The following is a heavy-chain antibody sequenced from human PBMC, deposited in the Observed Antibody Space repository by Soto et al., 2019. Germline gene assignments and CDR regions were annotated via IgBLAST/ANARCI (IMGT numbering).Heavy chain of an antibody. V-gene: IGHV1-69*01. CDR3: ASGGYCSSPTCRGWLDP. CDR2: IIPIFGTL. D-gene: IGHD2-2*01. J-gene: IGHJ5*02. Sequence: QVHLVQSGAEVKKPGSSVKVSCKASGGTFTTYAISWVRQAPGLGLEWMGGIIPIFGTLNYAQKFQDRVTITADAATNTAYMELSNLRAEDTAVYHCASGGYCSSPTCRGWLDPWCQGTLVIVSS. CDR1: GGTFTTYA.